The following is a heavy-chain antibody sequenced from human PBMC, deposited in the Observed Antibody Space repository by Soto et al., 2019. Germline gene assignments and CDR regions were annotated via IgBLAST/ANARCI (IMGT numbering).Heavy chain of an antibody. CDR3: SIAARPSDQYYYYGMDV. V-gene: IGHV3-23*01. D-gene: IGHD6-6*01. CDR1: GFTFSSYA. Sequence: PGGSLKLSCAASGFTFSSYAMSWVRQAPGKGLEWVSAISGSGGSTYYADSVKGRFTISRDNSKNTLYLQMNSVRAEDTAVYYCSIAARPSDQYYYYGMDVWGQGTTVTVSS. J-gene: IGHJ6*02. CDR2: ISGSGGST.